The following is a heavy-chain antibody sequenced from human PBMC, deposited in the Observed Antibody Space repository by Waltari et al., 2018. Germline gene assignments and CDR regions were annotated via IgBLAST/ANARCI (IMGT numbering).Heavy chain of an antibody. CDR3: ARGEADFDY. V-gene: IGHV1-3*01. CDR1: GYTFTSYA. Sequence: QVQLVQSGAEVKKPGASVKVSCKASGYTFTSYAMHWVRQAPGQRLEWMGWINAGNGNTKYSQKCQGRVTITRDTSASTAYMELSSLRSEDTAVYYCARGEADFDYWGQGTLVTVSS. J-gene: IGHJ4*02. CDR2: INAGNGNT. D-gene: IGHD1-26*01.